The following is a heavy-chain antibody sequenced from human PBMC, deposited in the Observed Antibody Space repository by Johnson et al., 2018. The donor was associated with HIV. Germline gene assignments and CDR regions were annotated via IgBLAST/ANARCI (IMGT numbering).Heavy chain of an antibody. V-gene: IGHV3-30*03. J-gene: IGHJ3*02. CDR1: GFTFSRYG. CDR2: ISNDGSNK. D-gene: IGHD3-22*01. CDR3: ARVSTMIVVARNDAFDI. Sequence: QVQLVESGGGLVQPGRSLRLSCAASGFTFSRYGIHWVRQAPGKGLEWVAVISNDGSNKYYADSVKGRFTISRDNSKNTVYLQMNSLRVEDTAVYYCARVSTMIVVARNDAFDIWGQGTLVMVS.